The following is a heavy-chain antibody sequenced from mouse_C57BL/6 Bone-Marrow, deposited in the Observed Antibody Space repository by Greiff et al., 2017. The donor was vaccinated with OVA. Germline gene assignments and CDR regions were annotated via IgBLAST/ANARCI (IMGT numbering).Heavy chain of an antibody. CDR2: IYPGDGDT. J-gene: IGHJ3*01. Sequence: QVQLQQSGPELVKPGASVKISCKASGYAFSSSWMNWVKQRPGKGLEWIGRIYPGDGDTNYNGKFKGKATLTADKSSSTAYMQLSSLTSEDSAVYFCARGSSVVAYWGQGTLVTVSA. CDR3: ARGSSVVAY. V-gene: IGHV1-82*01. D-gene: IGHD3-2*02. CDR1: GYAFSSSW.